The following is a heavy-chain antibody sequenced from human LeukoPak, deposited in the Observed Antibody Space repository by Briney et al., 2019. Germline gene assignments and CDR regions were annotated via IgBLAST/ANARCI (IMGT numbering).Heavy chain of an antibody. V-gene: IGHV3-21*01. CDR3: ARGLSGYDIFNWFDP. CDR1: GFTFRSYC. D-gene: IGHD3-9*01. Sequence: GGSLRLSCAASGFTFRSYCMNWVRRASGKGWEWVSSISSSSSYIYYADSAKGRFTISRDNAKNSLYLQMNSQRAEDTAVYYCARGLSGYDIFNWFDPWGQGTLVTVSS. J-gene: IGHJ5*02. CDR2: ISSSSSYI.